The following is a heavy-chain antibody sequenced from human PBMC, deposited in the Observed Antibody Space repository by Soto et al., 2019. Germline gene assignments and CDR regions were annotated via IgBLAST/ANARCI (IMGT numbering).Heavy chain of an antibody. Sequence: GGSLRLSCAASGFTFSTYWMHWVRQAPGKGLVWVSRINSDGSSASYADSVKGRFTISRDNAKNTVYLHMISLRAEDTAVYYWGSKGDAAVGTVGYWGQGTLVTVSS. D-gene: IGHD6-13*01. CDR1: GFTFSTYW. J-gene: IGHJ1*01. CDR2: INSDGSSA. CDR3: GSKGDAAVGTVGY. V-gene: IGHV3-74*01.